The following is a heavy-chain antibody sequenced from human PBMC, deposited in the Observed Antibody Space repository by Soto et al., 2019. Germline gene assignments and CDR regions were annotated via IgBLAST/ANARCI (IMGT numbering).Heavy chain of an antibody. J-gene: IGHJ5*02. V-gene: IGHV4-38-2*02. CDR1: GYSISSGYY. Sequence: PSETLSLTCAVSGYSISSGYYWGWIRQPPGKGLEWIGSIYHSGSTYYNPSLKSRVTISVDTYKNQFSLKLSSVTAADTAVYYCAREGIAAAGTRWFDPWGQGTLVTVSS. D-gene: IGHD6-13*01. CDR3: AREGIAAAGTRWFDP. CDR2: IYHSGST.